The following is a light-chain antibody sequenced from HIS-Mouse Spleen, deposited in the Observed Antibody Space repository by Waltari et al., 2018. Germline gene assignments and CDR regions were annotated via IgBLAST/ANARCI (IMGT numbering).Light chain of an antibody. CDR3: QAWDSSTAV. Sequence: SYELTQPPSVSVSPGQTASITCSGDKLGDKYACWYQQKPGQSPVLVIYQDSKRPSGIPERLSGSNPGNPATLTISGTQAMDEADYYCQAWDSSTAVFGTGTKVTVL. J-gene: IGLJ1*01. CDR1: KLGDKY. V-gene: IGLV3-1*01. CDR2: QDS.